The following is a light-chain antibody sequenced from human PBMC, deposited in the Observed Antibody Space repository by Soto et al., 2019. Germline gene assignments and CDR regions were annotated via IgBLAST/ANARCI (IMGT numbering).Light chain of an antibody. J-gene: IGLJ2*01. Sequence: QSVLTQPASVSGSPGQSITISCTGTSSDVGGYNLVSWYQQHPGKAPKLMIYEDSKRPSGVSNRFSGSKSGNTASLTISGLQAEDEAAYYCCSYAGSSTFVLFGGGTKLTVL. CDR1: SSDVGGYNL. CDR2: EDS. V-gene: IGLV2-23*02. CDR3: CSYAGSSTFVL.